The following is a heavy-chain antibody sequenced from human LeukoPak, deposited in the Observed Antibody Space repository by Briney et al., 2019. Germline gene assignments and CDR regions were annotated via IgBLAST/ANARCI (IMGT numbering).Heavy chain of an antibody. V-gene: IGHV1-18*01. J-gene: IGHJ6*02. CDR3: ARVCDLVPGIAPRHGMDV. CDR1: GYTFTSYG. Sequence: GAAAKVSCKASGYTFTSYGISWVRQAPGQALEWMGWISVYNGKTNYAQKFQGRVTMTTHTSMSTAYMELRSLRSDDTAVYYCARVCDLVPGIAPRHGMDVWGQGTTVT. D-gene: IGHD6-13*01. CDR2: ISVYNGKT.